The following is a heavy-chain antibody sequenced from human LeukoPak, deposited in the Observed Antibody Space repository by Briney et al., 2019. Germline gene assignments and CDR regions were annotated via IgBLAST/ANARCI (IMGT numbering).Heavy chain of an antibody. Sequence: PSETLSLTCTVSGGSISSGSYYWSWIRQPPGKGLEWIGYIYHSGSTYYNPSLKSRVTISVDRSKNQFSLKLSSVTAADTAVYYCARTPQWLVYYFDYWGQGTLVTVSS. CDR1: GGSISSGSYY. J-gene: IGHJ4*02. V-gene: IGHV4-30-2*01. D-gene: IGHD6-19*01. CDR2: IYHSGST. CDR3: ARTPQWLVYYFDY.